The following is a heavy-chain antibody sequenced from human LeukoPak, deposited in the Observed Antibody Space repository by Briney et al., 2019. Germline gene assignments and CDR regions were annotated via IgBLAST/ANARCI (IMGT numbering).Heavy chain of an antibody. V-gene: IGHV4-61*01. CDR3: AREPFVWGTPYYFDY. J-gene: IGHJ4*02. CDR2: IYYSGST. Sequence: SETLSLTCTVSGGSVSSGSYYWSWLRQPPGKGLVWIRYIYYSGSTNYNPSLKSRVTISVDTSKNQFSLKLSSVTAADTAVYYCAREPFVWGTPYYFDYWGQGTLVTVSS. D-gene: IGHD3-16*01. CDR1: GGSVSSGSYY.